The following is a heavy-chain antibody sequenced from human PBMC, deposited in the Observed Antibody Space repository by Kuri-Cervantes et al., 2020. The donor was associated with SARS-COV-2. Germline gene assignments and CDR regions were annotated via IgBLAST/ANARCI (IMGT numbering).Heavy chain of an antibody. J-gene: IGHJ6*03. D-gene: IGHD2-8*01. V-gene: IGHV1-18*04. CDR2: ISAYNGNT. CDR1: CYTFTSYG. CDR3: ARRYCTNGVCSAYYYYYYMDV. Sequence: ASVKLSCNASCYTFTSYGISWVRQAPGQGLEWMGWISAYNGNTNYAQKLQGRVNMTTDTSTSTAYMELRSLRSDDTAVYYCARRYCTNGVCSAYYYYYYMDVWGKGTTVTVSS.